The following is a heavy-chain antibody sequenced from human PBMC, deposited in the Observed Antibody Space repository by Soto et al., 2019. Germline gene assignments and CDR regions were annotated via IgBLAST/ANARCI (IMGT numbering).Heavy chain of an antibody. J-gene: IGHJ1*01. CDR1: GGSISSGGYS. CDR3: ARGGYYDSSGYLPLQH. D-gene: IGHD3-22*01. CDR2: IYHSGST. V-gene: IGHV4-30-2*01. Sequence: QLQLQESGSGLMKPSQTLSLTCAVSGGSISSGGYSWSWIRQPPGKGLEWIGYIYHSGSTYYNPSLKSRVTISVDRSKNQFSLKLSSVTAADTAVYYCARGGYYDSSGYLPLQHWGQGTLVTVSS.